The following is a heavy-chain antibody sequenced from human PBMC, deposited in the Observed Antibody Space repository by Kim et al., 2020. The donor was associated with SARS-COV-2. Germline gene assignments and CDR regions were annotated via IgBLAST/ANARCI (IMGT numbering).Heavy chain of an antibody. CDR2: IYPGDSDT. CDR1: GYSFTSYW. V-gene: IGHV5-51*01. CDR3: ARGVDIVVETYGMDV. J-gene: IGHJ6*02. Sequence: GESLKISCKGSGYSFTSYWIGWVRQMPGKGLEWMGIIYPGDSDTRYSPSFQGQVTISADKSISTAYLQWSSLKASDTAMYYCARGVDIVVETYGMDVWGQGTTVTVSS. D-gene: IGHD2-2*01.